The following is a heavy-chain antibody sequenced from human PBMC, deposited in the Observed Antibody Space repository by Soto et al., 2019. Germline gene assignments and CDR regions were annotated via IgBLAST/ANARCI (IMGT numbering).Heavy chain of an antibody. CDR2: IYHSGST. CDR1: GGSISSSNW. D-gene: IGHD3-22*01. Sequence: QVQLQESGPGLVKPSGTLSLTCAVSGGSISSSNWWSWVRQPPGKGLEWIGEIYHSGSTNYNPSLESRFTISVDQSKNHFSLKLSSVPAADTAVYYCARVGRSGYYRFDSWGQGTLVTVSS. CDR3: ARVGRSGYYRFDS. J-gene: IGHJ4*02. V-gene: IGHV4-4*02.